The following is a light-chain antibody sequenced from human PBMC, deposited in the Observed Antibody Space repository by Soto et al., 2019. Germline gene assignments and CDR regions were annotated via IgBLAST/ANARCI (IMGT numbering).Light chain of an antibody. V-gene: IGLV2-14*03. CDR2: DVS. CDR1: SSDVGGYNY. CDR3: SSYTTSNTRQIV. Sequence: QSALTQPASVSGSPGQSITISCTGTSSDVGGYNYVSWYQHHPGKAPKLMIYDVSYRPSGVSNRFSGSKSGNTASLTISGLQPEDEADYSCSSYTTSNTRQIVLGTGTKVTVL. J-gene: IGLJ1*01.